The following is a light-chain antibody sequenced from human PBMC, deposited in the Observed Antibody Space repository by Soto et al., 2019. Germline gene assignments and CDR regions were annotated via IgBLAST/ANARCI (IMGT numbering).Light chain of an antibody. J-gene: IGLJ1*01. Sequence: QSVLTQPASMSGAPGQSLTLSCTGTSREVGGYNYVSWYQPHPGKAPKLMIYDVSNRPSGVSNRFSGSKSGNTASLTISGLQAEDEADYYCSSYTSSINLYVFGTGNKVTVL. CDR3: SSYTSSINLYV. CDR1: SREVGGYNY. V-gene: IGLV2-14*01. CDR2: DVS.